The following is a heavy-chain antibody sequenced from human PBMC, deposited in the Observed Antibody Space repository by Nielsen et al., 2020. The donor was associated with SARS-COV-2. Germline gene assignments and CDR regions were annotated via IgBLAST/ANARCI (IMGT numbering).Heavy chain of an antibody. D-gene: IGHD2-2*01. CDR2: ISYDGSNK. Sequence: GESLKISCAASGFTFSSYGMHWVRQAPGKGLEWVAVISYDGSNKYYADSVKGRFTISRDNSKNTLYLQMNSLRAEDTAVYYCAKDRGLVPVENWFDPWGQGTLVTVSS. V-gene: IGHV3-30*18. CDR3: AKDRGLVPVENWFDP. J-gene: IGHJ5*02. CDR1: GFTFSSYG.